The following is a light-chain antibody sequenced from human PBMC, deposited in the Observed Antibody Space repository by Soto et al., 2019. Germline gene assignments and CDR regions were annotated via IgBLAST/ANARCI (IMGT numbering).Light chain of an antibody. J-gene: IGKJ5*01. CDR1: QSVASS. CDR3: QQYHYWPIP. V-gene: IGKV3-15*01. CDR2: GAS. Sequence: ERVVTQSPTTLPVSPRPRVTLSSIAIQSVASSVAWYHQKLGLAPRLILYGASTRAPGFPARFSGSGSGTEFTLTISSLQSEDFAVYLCQQYHYWPIPLGHGTRLDIK.